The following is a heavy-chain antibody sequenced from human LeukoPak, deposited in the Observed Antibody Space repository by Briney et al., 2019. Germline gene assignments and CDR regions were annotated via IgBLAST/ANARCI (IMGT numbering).Heavy chain of an antibody. J-gene: IGHJ6*04. V-gene: IGHV3-48*01. Sequence: GGSLRLSCAASGFTFSSYSMNWVRQAPGKGLEWVSYISSSSSTIYYADSVKGRFTISRDNAKNSLYLQMNSLRAEDTAVYYCASPYSYASGSLDVWGKGTTVTISS. CDR3: ASPYSYASGSLDV. CDR2: ISSSSSTI. D-gene: IGHD3-10*01. CDR1: GFTFSSYS.